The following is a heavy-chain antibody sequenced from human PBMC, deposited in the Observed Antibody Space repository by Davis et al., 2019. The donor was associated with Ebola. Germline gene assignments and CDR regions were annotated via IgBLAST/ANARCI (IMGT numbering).Heavy chain of an antibody. CDR2: IYPGDSDT. D-gene: IGHD4-23*01. CDR1: LYSFTSYW. J-gene: IGHJ3*02. V-gene: IGHV5-51*01. CDR3: ARRGYGGNSGAFDI. Sequence: SLYSFTSYWICRVRPMPEKRLEWMGIIYPGDSDTRYSPSFQGQVTISADKSISTAYLQWSSLKASDTAMYYCARRGYGGNSGAFDIWGQGTMVTVSS.